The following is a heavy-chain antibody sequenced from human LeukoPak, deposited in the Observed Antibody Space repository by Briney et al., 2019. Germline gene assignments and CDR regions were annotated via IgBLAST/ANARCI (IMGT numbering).Heavy chain of an antibody. J-gene: IGHJ4*02. V-gene: IGHV4-34*01. D-gene: IGHD3/OR15-3a*01. CDR2: INHSGST. Sequence: SETLSLTCAVYGGSFSGYYWSWIRQPPGKGLEWIGEINHSGSTNYNPSLKSRVTISVDTSKNQFSLKLSSVTAADTAVYYCARGGLSDSFDYWGQGPWSPSPQ. CDR1: GGSFSGYY. CDR3: ARGGLSDSFDY.